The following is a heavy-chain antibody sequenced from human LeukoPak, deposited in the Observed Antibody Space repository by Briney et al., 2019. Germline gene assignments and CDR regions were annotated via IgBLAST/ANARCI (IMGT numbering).Heavy chain of an antibody. Sequence: PGGSLRLSCAASGFTVSSNYMSWVRQAPGKGLEWVSVIYSGGSTYYADSVKGRFTISRHNSKNTLYPQMNSLRAEDTAVYYCARAPGGRYSYYFDYWGQGTLVTVSS. V-gene: IGHV3-53*04. CDR1: GFTVSSNY. CDR2: IYSGGST. D-gene: IGHD5-18*01. J-gene: IGHJ4*02. CDR3: ARAPGGRYSYYFDY.